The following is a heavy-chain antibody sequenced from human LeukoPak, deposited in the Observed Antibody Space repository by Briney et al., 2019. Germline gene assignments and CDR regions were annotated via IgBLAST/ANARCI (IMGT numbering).Heavy chain of an antibody. CDR1: GFTLSGSA. CDR2: IRSKANGYTT. V-gene: IGHV3-73*01. D-gene: IGHD2-15*01. CDR3: TRLAGGDAFDI. Sequence: PGGSLRLSCAASGFTLSGSAMHWVRQASGKGLEWVGRIRSKANGYTTAYGASVKGRFTISRDDSRRATYVQMNSLKIEDTAVYYCTRLAGGDAFDIWGPGTMVTVSS. J-gene: IGHJ3*02.